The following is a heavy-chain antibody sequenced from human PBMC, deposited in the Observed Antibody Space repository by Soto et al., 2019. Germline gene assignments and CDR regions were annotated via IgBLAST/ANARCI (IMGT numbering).Heavy chain of an antibody. Sequence: SETLSLTCAVYGGSFSGYYWSWIRQSPGKGLEWIGEINHSGSTNYNPSLKSRVTISVDTSKNQFSLKLSSVTAADTAVYYCARGPITTNPRFDPWGQGTLVTVYS. V-gene: IGHV4-34*01. CDR2: INHSGST. J-gene: IGHJ5*02. CDR1: GGSFSGYY. CDR3: ARGPITTNPRFDP. D-gene: IGHD3-22*01.